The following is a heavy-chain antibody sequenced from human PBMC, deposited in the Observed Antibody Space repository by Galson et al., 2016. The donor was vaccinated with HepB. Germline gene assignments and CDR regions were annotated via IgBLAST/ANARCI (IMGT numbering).Heavy chain of an antibody. CDR3: ASYCTGDKCFQLGMDV. J-gene: IGHJ6*02. Sequence: SVKVSCKVSGDIFKTHVFNWMRQAPGQGLEWMGGIIPLFGTPHYARKFEGRVTVTAMESTSTIYIEMRSLRTEDTAVYYCASYCTGDKCFQLGMDVWGQGTTVTVSS. CDR2: IIPLFGTP. D-gene: IGHD2-8*02. V-gene: IGHV1-69*13. CDR1: GDIFKTHV.